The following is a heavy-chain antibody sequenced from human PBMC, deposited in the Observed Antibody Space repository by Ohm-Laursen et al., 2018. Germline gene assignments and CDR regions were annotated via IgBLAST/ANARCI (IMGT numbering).Heavy chain of an antibody. Sequence: LRLSCAAFGFTFSSYTMNWVRQDPGKGLEWVLAISSSSTYIYYADSVKGRFTISRDNSKNTVYLQMNSLRVEDTAVYYCVRDDDTTGHYSYFHHWGQGSLVTVSS. CDR2: ISSSSTYI. CDR3: VRDDDTTGHYSYFHH. V-gene: IGHV3-21*01. J-gene: IGHJ1*01. D-gene: IGHD3-22*01. CDR1: GFTFSSYT.